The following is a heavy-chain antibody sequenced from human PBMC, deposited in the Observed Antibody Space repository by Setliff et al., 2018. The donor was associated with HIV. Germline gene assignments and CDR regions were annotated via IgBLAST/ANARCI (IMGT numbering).Heavy chain of an antibody. CDR1: GGSISNYY. CDR3: ARHQGKYYDSSGYSGWFFDL. CDR2: IYTSGST. D-gene: IGHD3-22*01. Sequence: KTSETLSLTCTVSGGSISNYYWSWIRQPPGKGLEWIGYIYTSGSTDYNPSLKSRVTISVDTSKNQFSLKLSSVTAADTAVYYCARHQGKYYDSSGYSGWFFDLWGRGTLVTVSS. V-gene: IGHV4-59*08. J-gene: IGHJ2*01.